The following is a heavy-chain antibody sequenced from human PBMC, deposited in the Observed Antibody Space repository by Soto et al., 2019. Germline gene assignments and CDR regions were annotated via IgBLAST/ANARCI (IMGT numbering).Heavy chain of an antibody. D-gene: IGHD1-1*01. V-gene: IGHV1-18*01. J-gene: IGHJ4*02. CDR2: INPYNSNT. Sequence: QVQLVQSGAEVKKPGASVKVSCKASGYTFTSYTITWVRQAPGQGLEWMGWINPYNSNTNYAQKFQDRVTMTTDTXTSTAYMELRSLRSDDTAVYYCARVDAYNQPNFGDWGQGTLVTVSS. CDR1: GYTFTSYT. CDR3: ARVDAYNQPNFGD.